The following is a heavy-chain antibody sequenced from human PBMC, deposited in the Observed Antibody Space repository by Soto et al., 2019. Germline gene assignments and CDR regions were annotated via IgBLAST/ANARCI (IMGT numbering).Heavy chain of an antibody. CDR2: FDPEDGET. Sequence: ASVKVSCKVSGYTLTELSMHWVRQAPGKGLEWMGGFDPEDGETIYAQKFQGRVTMTKDTSTDTAYMELSSLRSEDTAVYYCATGECSSTSSVNFDYCGQGTLVAFSS. CDR1: GYTLTELS. V-gene: IGHV1-24*01. D-gene: IGHD2-2*01. J-gene: IGHJ4*02. CDR3: ATGECSSTSSVNFDY.